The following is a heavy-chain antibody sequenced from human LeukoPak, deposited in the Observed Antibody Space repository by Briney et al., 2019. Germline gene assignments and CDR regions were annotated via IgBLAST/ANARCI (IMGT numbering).Heavy chain of an antibody. J-gene: IGHJ3*02. CDR1: GGSISSGGYH. V-gene: IGHV4-31*03. CDR2: IYYSGST. CDR3: ARERISGIFGDAFDI. Sequence: SQTLSLTCTVSGGSISSGGYHWSWIRQHPGKGLEWIGYIYYSGSTYYNPSLKSRVTISVDTSKNQFSLKLSSVTAADTAVYYCARERISGIFGDAFDIWGQGTMVTVSS. D-gene: IGHD3-3*01.